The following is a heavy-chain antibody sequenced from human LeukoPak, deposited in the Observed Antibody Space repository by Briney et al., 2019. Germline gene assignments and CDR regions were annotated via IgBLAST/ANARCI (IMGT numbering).Heavy chain of an antibody. CDR1: GGSLSTYY. CDR2: VYYSGST. J-gene: IGHJ4*02. CDR3: AKGSAQWELYDY. V-gene: IGHV4-59*01. Sequence: PSETLSLTCTVSGGSLSTYYWSWIRQPPGKGLEWIGFVYYSGSTNYSPSLKSRATISVDTSKNQFSLKLSSVTAADTAIYYCAKGSAQWELYDYWGQGTLVTVSS. D-gene: IGHD4-23*01.